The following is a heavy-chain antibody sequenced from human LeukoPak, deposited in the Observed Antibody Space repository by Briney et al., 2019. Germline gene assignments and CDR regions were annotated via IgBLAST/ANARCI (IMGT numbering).Heavy chain of an antibody. J-gene: IGHJ6*03. CDR3: AKGSPTGPRYYYYYYMDV. CDR1: GFTFSSYG. V-gene: IGHV3-23*03. Sequence: AGGSLRLSCAASGFTFSSYGMSWVRQAPGKGLEWVSVIYSGGSTYYADSVKGRFTISRDNSKNTLYLQMNSLRAEDTAVYYCAKGSPTGPRYYYYYYMDVWGKGTTVTVSS. CDR2: IYSGGST. D-gene: IGHD4-11*01.